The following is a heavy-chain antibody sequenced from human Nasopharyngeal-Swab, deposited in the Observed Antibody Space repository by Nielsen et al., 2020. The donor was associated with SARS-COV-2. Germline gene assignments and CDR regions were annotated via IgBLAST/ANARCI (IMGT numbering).Heavy chain of an antibody. CDR1: GYIFNSYE. V-gene: IGHV1-8*01. Sequence: ASVKVSCKASGYIFNSYEINWVRQATEQGLEWMGWMNPNNGKTGYEQKFQGRVIMTWNTSISTAYMELSSLRSEDTAVYYCAKWQVGRAFFDWGQGTTVTVYS. J-gene: IGHJ6*02. CDR3: AKWQVGRAFFD. CDR2: MNPNNGKT. D-gene: IGHD3-3*02.